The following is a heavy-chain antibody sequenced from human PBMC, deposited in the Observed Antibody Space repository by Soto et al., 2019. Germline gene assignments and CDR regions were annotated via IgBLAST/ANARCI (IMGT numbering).Heavy chain of an antibody. J-gene: IGHJ6*02. CDR2: INHSGST. Sequence: SETLSLTCTVSGGSISSGGYYWSWIRQHPGKGLEWIGEINHSGSTNYNPSLKSRVTISVDTSKNQFSLKLSSVTAADTAVYYCARNLVRGVPEYYYYYAMDVWGQGTTVTVSS. D-gene: IGHD3-10*01. CDR1: GGSISSGGYY. V-gene: IGHV4-31*03. CDR3: ARNLVRGVPEYYYYYAMDV.